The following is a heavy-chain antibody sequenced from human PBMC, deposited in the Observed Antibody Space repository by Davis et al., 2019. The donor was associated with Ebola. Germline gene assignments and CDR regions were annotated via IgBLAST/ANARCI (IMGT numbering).Heavy chain of an antibody. D-gene: IGHD3-10*01. CDR2: IYSGGGT. V-gene: IGHV3-53*04. CDR3: GGLGEFSDV. J-gene: IGHJ6*02. Sequence: GGSLRLSCAVSGFTVSSDYMSWVRQAPGKGLEWVSVIYSGGGTYYADSVKGRFAISRHNSKNTLYLQMNSLRAEDTAGYYWGGLGEFSDVWGQGTTVTVSS. CDR1: GFTVSSDY.